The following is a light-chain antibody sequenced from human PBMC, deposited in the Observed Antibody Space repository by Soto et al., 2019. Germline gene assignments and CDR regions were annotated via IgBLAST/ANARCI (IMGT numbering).Light chain of an antibody. CDR2: ADN. CDR3: NSYAASGNLWV. CDR1: SSNIGAGYD. J-gene: IGLJ3*02. Sequence: QSALTQTPSVSGAPGQKITMSCTGSSSNIGAGYDVHWYQQVPGAAPRLLIYADNNRPSGVPDRFSASKSGTLASLAITGLQIEDEANYYCNSYAASGNLWVFGGGTKLTVL. V-gene: IGLV1-40*01.